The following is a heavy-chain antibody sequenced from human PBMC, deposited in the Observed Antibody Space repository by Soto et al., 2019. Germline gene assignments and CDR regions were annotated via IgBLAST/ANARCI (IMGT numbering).Heavy chain of an antibody. D-gene: IGHD6-6*01. J-gene: IGHJ5*02. Sequence: HPGGSLRLSCAASGFSFDGYAMNWVRQPPGKGLEWASGISWNSGNIDYADSVKGRFTISRDNAKNSLYLQMNSLRAEDTALYYCVKASTYSSSQGWFDPWGQGTMVTVSS. CDR3: VKASTYSSSQGWFDP. CDR2: ISWNSGNI. V-gene: IGHV3-9*01. CDR1: GFSFDGYA.